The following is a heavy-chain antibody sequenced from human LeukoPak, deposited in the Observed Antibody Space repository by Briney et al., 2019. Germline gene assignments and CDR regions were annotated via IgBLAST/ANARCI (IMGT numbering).Heavy chain of an antibody. J-gene: IGHJ4*02. V-gene: IGHV4-59*10. CDR3: AGAYNWSDGYYFDY. CDR2: IYTSGST. CDR1: GGSFSGYY. D-gene: IGHD1-1*01. Sequence: SETLSLTCAVYGGSFSGYYWSWIRQPAGKGLEWIGRIYTSGSTNYNPSLKSRVTMSVDTSKNQFSLKLSSVTAADTAVYYCAGAYNWSDGYYFDYWGQGTLVTVSS.